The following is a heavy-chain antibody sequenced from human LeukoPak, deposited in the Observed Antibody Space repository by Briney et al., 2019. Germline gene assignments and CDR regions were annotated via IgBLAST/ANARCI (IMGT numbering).Heavy chain of an antibody. V-gene: IGHV4-61*02. CDR3: ARGSGWNSFDP. Sequence: SQTLSLTCTASGGSISTDLYYWTWLRQPAGKGLEWIGRIYSNGWTDYNPPLKSRVIISIDTSKNHFSLKMSLATAADTALYYCARGSGWNSFDPWGQGTLVTVSS. CDR2: IYSNGWT. CDR1: GGSISTDLYY. D-gene: IGHD6-19*01. J-gene: IGHJ5*02.